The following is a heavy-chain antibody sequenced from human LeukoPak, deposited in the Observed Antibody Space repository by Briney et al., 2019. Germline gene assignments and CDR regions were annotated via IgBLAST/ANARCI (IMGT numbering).Heavy chain of an antibody. CDR1: GYTFTGYY. J-gene: IGHJ5*02. CDR3: ARGPLEYCSGGTCYSGRNWFDP. D-gene: IGHD2-15*01. V-gene: IGHV1-2*02. Sequence: ASVKVSCKASGYTFTGYYMHWVRQAPGQGLEWMGWINLNSGGTNYAQKFQGRVTMTRDTSISTVYMELRRLRYDDTAAYYCARGPLEYCSGGTCYSGRNWFDPWGQGTLVTVSS. CDR2: INLNSGGT.